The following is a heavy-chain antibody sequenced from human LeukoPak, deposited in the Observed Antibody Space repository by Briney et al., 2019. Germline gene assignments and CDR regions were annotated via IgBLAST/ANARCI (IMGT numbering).Heavy chain of an antibody. Sequence: GGSLRLSCAASGFTFSSYGMHWVRQAPGKGLEWVAFIRYDGSNKYYADSVKGRFTISRDNSKNTLYLQMNSLRAEDTAVYYCAKDTAELWFGELLWGYFDYWGQGTLVTVSS. CDR2: IRYDGSNK. J-gene: IGHJ4*02. CDR1: GFTFSSYG. D-gene: IGHD3-10*01. CDR3: AKDTAELWFGELLWGYFDY. V-gene: IGHV3-30*02.